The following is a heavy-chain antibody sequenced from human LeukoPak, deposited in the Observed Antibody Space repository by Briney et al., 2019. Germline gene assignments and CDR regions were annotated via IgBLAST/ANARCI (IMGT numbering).Heavy chain of an antibody. Sequence: SGPALVKPTQTLTLTCTFSGFPLSTSGMCVSWIRQPPGKALEWLARIDWDDDKYYSTSLKTRLTISKNTSKNQVVLTMTNMDPVDTATYYCARYYYDSSGYSFDYWGQGTLVTVSS. D-gene: IGHD3-22*01. CDR3: ARYYYDSSGYSFDY. V-gene: IGHV2-70*11. J-gene: IGHJ4*02. CDR1: GFPLSTSGMC. CDR2: IDWDDDK.